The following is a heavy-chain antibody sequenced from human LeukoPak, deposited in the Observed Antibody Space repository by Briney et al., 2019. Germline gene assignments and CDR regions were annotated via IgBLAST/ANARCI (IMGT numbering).Heavy chain of an antibody. CDR3: AGEYGDYEGVSDI. CDR1: GGSIRSYF. CDR2: IYYSGST. D-gene: IGHD4-17*01. J-gene: IGHJ3*02. Sequence: SETLSLTCIVSGGSIRSYFWSWIRQPPGKGLEWIGFIYYSGSTNYNPSLKSRVTISVDTSKNQFSLKLSSVAAADTAVYYCAGEYGDYEGVSDIWGQGTKVTVSS. V-gene: IGHV4-59*01.